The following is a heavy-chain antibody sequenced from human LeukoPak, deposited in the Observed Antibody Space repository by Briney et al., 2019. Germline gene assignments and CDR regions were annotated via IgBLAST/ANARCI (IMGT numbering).Heavy chain of an antibody. CDR2: IYYSGST. CDR3: ARMVRLGTTVSFDI. Sequence: SETLSLTCTVSGGSISSYYWSWIRQPPGKGLEWIGYIYYSGSTNYNPSLKSRVTISVDTSKNQFSPKLSSVTAVDTAVYYCARMVRLGTTVSFDIWGQGTMVTVSS. J-gene: IGHJ3*02. V-gene: IGHV4-59*01. CDR1: GGSISSYY. D-gene: IGHD4-17*01.